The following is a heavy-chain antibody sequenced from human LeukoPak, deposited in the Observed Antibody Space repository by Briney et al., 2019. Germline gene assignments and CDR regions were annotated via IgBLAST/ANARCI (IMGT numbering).Heavy chain of an antibody. V-gene: IGHV4-4*02. D-gene: IGHD6-13*01. CDR2: IYYSGST. CDR1: GGSISSTNW. Sequence: PSETLSLTCGVSGGSISSTNWWSWVRQPPGKGLEWIGYIYYSGSTNYSPSLKSRVTISVDTSKNQFSLKLSSVTAADTAVYYCARDSAAAGSWFDPWGQGTLVTVSS. CDR3: ARDSAAAGSWFDP. J-gene: IGHJ5*02.